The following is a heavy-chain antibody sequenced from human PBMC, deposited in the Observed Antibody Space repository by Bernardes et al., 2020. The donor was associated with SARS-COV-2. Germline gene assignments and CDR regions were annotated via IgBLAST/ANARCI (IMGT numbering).Heavy chain of an antibody. CDR3: ARDIIVVPTAQFRVPPLNYWYFDP. CDR2: ISYTGST. V-gene: IGHV4-59*01. D-gene: IGHD2-2*01. Sequence: SETLSLTCTVSGGSISSYYWTWIRQPPGKGLEWIGYISYTGSTNYNPSLKSRVTISLDTSKNQFSLKLSSVTAADTAVYYCARDIIVVPTAQFRVPPLNYWYFDPWGRGTLVTVSS. CDR1: GGSISSYY. J-gene: IGHJ2*01.